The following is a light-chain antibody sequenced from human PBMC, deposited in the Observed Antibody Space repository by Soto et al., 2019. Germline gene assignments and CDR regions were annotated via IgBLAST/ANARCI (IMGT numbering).Light chain of an antibody. CDR2: AVS. CDR1: SSDVGGYNY. CDR3: SSYTTSSTLLYV. Sequence: QSALTQPASVSGSPGQSITISCTGISSDVGGYNYVSWYQQHPGKAPKLMIYAVSNRPSGVSTRFSGSKSGNTASLTISGLQAEDEADYHCSSYTTSSTLLYVFGTGTKVTVL. V-gene: IGLV2-14*01. J-gene: IGLJ1*01.